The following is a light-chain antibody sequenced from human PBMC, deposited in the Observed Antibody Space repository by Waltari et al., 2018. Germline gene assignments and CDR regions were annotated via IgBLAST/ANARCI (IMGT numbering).Light chain of an antibody. Sequence: SYVLTQPPSASVATGETACITCGGDNVGSKSVHWYQQKPGQAPLLVVYDDTARPSGIPDRFSASNSGNTATLTISRVENGDEADYYCQVWDTTSDRVVFGGGTKLTVL. V-gene: IGLV3-21*02. CDR1: NVGSKS. CDR2: DDT. J-gene: IGLJ2*01. CDR3: QVWDTTSDRVV.